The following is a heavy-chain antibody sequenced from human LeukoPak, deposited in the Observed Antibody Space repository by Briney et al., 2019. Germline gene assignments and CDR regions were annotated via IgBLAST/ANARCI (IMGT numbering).Heavy chain of an antibody. CDR1: GFTFSSYA. V-gene: IGHV3-30*04. Sequence: QPGGSLRLSCAASGFTFSSYAMHWVRQAPGKGLEWVAVISYDGSNKYYADSVKGRFTISRDNSKNTLYLQMNSLRAEDTAVYYCARDHSVWSPDAFDIWGQGTMVTVSS. CDR3: ARDHSVWSPDAFDI. D-gene: IGHD1-14*01. J-gene: IGHJ3*02. CDR2: ISYDGSNK.